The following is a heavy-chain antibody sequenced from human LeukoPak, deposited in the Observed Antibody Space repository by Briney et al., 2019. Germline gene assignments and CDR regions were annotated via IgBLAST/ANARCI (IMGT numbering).Heavy chain of an antibody. CDR1: GDSISNYY. CDR3: AKIRFPTSGPYLDY. CDR2: IYYSGST. J-gene: IGHJ4*02. D-gene: IGHD1-26*01. Sequence: PSETLSLTCTVSGDSISNYYWTWIRQPPGKGLEWIGYIYYSGSTNYNPSLKSRVTISVDTSKNQFSLKLSSVTAADTAMYYCAKIRFPTSGPYLDYWGPGTLVTASS. V-gene: IGHV4-59*01.